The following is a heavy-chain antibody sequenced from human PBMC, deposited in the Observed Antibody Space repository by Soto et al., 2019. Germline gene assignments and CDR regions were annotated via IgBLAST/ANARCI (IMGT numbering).Heavy chain of an antibody. CDR1: GYTFSNFA. CDR3: AEGGLYDCFDY. CDR2: IVDSGGNT. Sequence: EVQLLESGGGLVQPGGYLRLSCAASGYTFSNFAMTWVRQAPGKGLEWVSTIVDSGGNTYYADSVKGRFTISRDNSKNTLFLQMNSLRVVDTAVYYCAEGGLYDCFDYWGHGTLVTVSS. J-gene: IGHJ4*01. D-gene: IGHD4-17*01. V-gene: IGHV3-23*01.